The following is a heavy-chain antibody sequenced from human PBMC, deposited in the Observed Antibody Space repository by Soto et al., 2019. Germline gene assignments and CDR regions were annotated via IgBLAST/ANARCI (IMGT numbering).Heavy chain of an antibody. D-gene: IGHD5-18*01. Sequence: SVTVSFQASGYTFTSCVISSVRQAPVQGLEWMGWISAYNGNTNYAQKLQGRVTMTRDTSTSTAYMELRSLRSDDTAVYYCERDPNPWATAMTDYYGMDVWGQGTKVTVYS. CDR3: ERDPNPWATAMTDYYGMDV. CDR2: ISAYNGNT. J-gene: IGHJ6*02. CDR1: GYTFTSCV. V-gene: IGHV1-18*01.